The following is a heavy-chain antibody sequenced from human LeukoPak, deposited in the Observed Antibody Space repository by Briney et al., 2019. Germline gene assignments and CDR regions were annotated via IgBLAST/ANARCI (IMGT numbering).Heavy chain of an antibody. V-gene: IGHV1-2*02. CDR3: ARSPPTYSYGYAVDY. CDR1: GYSFTGYY. J-gene: IGHJ4*02. Sequence: ASVKVSCKASGYSFTGYYMHWVRQAPGQGLEWMGWINPNSGGTNYAQKFQGRVTMTRDTSISTAYMELSRLRSDDTAVYYCARSPPTYSYGYAVDYWGQGTLVTVSS. CDR2: INPNSGGT. D-gene: IGHD5-18*01.